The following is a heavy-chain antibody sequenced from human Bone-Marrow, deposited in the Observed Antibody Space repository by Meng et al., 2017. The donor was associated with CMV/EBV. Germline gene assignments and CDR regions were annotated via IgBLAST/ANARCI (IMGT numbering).Heavy chain of an antibody. CDR1: GYTFTSYD. J-gene: IGHJ5*02. V-gene: IGHV1-8*01. CDR2: VNTNTGKT. D-gene: IGHD7-27*01. Sequence: ASVKVSCKASGYTFTSYDVNWVRQAPGQGLEWMGWVNTNTGKTGYAQKFQDRLTISRDKSITTAYMELSSLRSEDTAVYYCARVVPGPNNRFDPWGQGSLVTVAS. CDR3: ARVVPGPNNRFDP.